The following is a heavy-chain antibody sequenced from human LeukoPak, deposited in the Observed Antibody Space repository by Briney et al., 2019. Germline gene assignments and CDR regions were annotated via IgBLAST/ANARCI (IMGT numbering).Heavy chain of an antibody. CDR3: AKDGIFGVVTPYYYYYMDV. CDR2: ISGSGGST. CDR1: GFTFSSYA. Sequence: PGGSLRLSCAASGFTFSSYAMSWVRQAPGKGLEWVSAISGSGGSTYYADSVKGRFTISRDNSKNTLYLQMNSLRAEDTAVYYCAKDGIFGVVTPYYYYYMDVWGKGTTVTVSS. V-gene: IGHV3-23*01. J-gene: IGHJ6*03. D-gene: IGHD3-3*01.